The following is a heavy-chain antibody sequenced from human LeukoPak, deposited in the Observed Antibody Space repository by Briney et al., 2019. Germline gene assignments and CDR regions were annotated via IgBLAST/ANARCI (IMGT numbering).Heavy chain of an antibody. J-gene: IGHJ4*02. CDR1: GGSISSSSYY. CDR3: ARLLIYDFWSGYSSFDY. CDR2: IYYSGST. D-gene: IGHD3-3*01. V-gene: IGHV4-39*01. Sequence: SETLSLTCTVSGGSISSSSYYWGWIRQPPGKGLEWIGSIYYSGSTYYNPSLKSRVAISVDTSKNQFSLKLSSVTAADTAVYYCARLLIYDFWSGYSSFDYWGQGTLVTVSS.